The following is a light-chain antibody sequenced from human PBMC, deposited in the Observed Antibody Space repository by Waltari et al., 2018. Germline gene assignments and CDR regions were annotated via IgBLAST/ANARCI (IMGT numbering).Light chain of an antibody. CDR2: RTS. J-gene: IGKJ1*01. CDR3: QQYKSPTWT. Sequence: DIQMTQSPSILSASVGDRVTITCRASQSITSWLAWYQQKPGKAPKLLIYRTSGLESGVPSRFSGSGSGTEFALTISSLQPDDFATYYCQQYKSPTWTFGQGTKVEIK. V-gene: IGKV1-5*03. CDR1: QSITSW.